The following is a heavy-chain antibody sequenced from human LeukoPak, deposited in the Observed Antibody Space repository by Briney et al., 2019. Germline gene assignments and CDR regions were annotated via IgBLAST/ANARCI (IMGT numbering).Heavy chain of an antibody. CDR1: GFTFNNFA. D-gene: IGHD5-18*01. CDR2: IGGSGGST. Sequence: GGSLRLSCAASGFTFNNFAMNWVRQAPGRGLEWVSLIGGSGGSTYHADSVKGRFTISRDNSKNTLYLQMNSLRVEDTAVYYCAKAIEGVNTAMRHWGQGTLVTVSS. J-gene: IGHJ4*02. V-gene: IGHV3-23*01. CDR3: AKAIEGVNTAMRH.